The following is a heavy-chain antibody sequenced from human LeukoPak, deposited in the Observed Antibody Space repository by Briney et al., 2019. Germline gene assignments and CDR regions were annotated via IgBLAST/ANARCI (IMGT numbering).Heavy chain of an antibody. CDR2: IYPGDSDT. Sequence: GESLKISCKGSGYKFTSNWIGWVRQMPGKGLEWMGIIYPGDSDTRYSPSFQGQVTISADKSISTAYLQWSSLKASDSAMFYCAVAPLRQPWVDFWGQGTLVTVSS. CDR3: AVAPLRQPWVDF. D-gene: IGHD1-1*01. V-gene: IGHV5-51*01. CDR1: GYKFTSNW. J-gene: IGHJ4*02.